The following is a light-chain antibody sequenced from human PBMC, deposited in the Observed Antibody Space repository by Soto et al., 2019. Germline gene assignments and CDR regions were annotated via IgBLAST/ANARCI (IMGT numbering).Light chain of an antibody. CDR2: NTS. Sequence: QAVVTQEPSLTVSPGGTVTLTCGSSTGTVTSGHYPYWFHQKPGQAPRTLVYNTSDKHSWTPARFSGSLLGGKAALTLSGAQPEDEADFYCLISYRGARVFGGGTKLTVL. CDR1: TGTVTSGHY. CDR3: LISYRGARV. V-gene: IGLV7-46*01. J-gene: IGLJ3*02.